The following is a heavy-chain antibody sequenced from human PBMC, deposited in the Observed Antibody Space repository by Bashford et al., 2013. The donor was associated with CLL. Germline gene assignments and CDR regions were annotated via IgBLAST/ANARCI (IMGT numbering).Heavy chain of an antibody. Sequence: SETLSLTCAVVWWGPSVVTTGAGSASPQGRGWSGLGKSISSGSTNYNPSLKSRVTISVDTSKNQFSLKLSSVTAADTAVYYCARGPMIVVVINPGEPYYYYYYGMDVWGRRDHGHRLL. J-gene: IGHJ6*02. V-gene: IGHV4-34*01. D-gene: IGHD3-22*01. CDR3: ARGPMIVVVINPGEPYYYYYYGMDV. CDR2: SISSGST. CDR1: WGPSVVTT.